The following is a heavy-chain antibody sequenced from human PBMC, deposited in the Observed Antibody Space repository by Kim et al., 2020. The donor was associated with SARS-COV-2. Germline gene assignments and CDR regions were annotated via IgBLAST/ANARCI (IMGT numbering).Heavy chain of an antibody. CDR3: ELQGTVSV. J-gene: IGHJ4*02. CDR2: IYYSGST. V-gene: IGHV4-39*01. Sequence: SETLSLTCTVSGGSISSSSYYWGWIRQPPGKGLEWIGSIYYSGSTYYNPSLKSRVTISVDTSKNQFSLKLSSVTAADTAVYYCELQGTVSVWGQGTLVTVSS. CDR1: GGSISSSSYY. D-gene: IGHD1-1*01.